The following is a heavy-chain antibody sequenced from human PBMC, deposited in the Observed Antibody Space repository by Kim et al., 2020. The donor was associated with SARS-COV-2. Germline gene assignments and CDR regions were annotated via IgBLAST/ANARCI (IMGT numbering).Heavy chain of an antibody. V-gene: IGHV3-48*02. D-gene: IGHD3-9*01. CDR3: ARVLLLRYFDWPLGGYGMDV. CDR2: ISSSSSTI. Sequence: GGSLRLSCAASGFTFSSYSMNWVRQAPGKGLEWVSYISSSSSTIYYADSVKGRFTISRDNAKNSLYLQMNSLRDEDTAVYYCARVLLLRYFDWPLGGYGMDVWGQGTTVTVSS. CDR1: GFTFSSYS. J-gene: IGHJ6*02.